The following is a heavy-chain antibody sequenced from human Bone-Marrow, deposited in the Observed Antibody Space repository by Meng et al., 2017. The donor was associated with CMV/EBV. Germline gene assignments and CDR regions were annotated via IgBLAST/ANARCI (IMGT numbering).Heavy chain of an antibody. CDR1: GYTFTSYY. J-gene: IGHJ6*02. D-gene: IGHD2-2*01. CDR3: AIIQLGIAVVVPAANPLSSGMDV. CDR2: INPSGGST. V-gene: IGHV1-46*01. Sequence: ASVKVSCKASGYTFTSYYMHWVRQAPGQGLEWMGIINPSGGSTSYAQKFQGRVTMTRDTSTSTVYMELSSLRSEDTAVYYCAIIQLGIAVVVPAANPLSSGMDVWGQGTTVTVSS.